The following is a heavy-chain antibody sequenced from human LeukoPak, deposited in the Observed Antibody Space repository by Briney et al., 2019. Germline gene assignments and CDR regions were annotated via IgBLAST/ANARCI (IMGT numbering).Heavy chain of an antibody. J-gene: IGHJ4*02. CDR3: ARDHTPYYYGSGSVDY. CDR1: GYTFTSYG. V-gene: IGHV1-18*01. CDR2: ISAYSGNT. D-gene: IGHD3-10*01. Sequence: ASVKVSCKASGYTFTSYGISWVRQAPGQGLEWMGWISAYSGNTNYAQKLQGRVTMTTDTSTSTAYMELRSLRSDDTAVYYCARDHTPYYYGSGSVDYWGQGTLVTVSS.